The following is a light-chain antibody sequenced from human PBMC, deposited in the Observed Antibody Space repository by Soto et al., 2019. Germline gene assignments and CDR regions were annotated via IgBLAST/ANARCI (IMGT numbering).Light chain of an antibody. Sequence: QPVLTQSSSASASLGSSVKLTCTLSSRQSTYIIAWHQQQPGKAPRYLMKLESSGSYYKGSGVPDRFSGSSSGTDRHLTISNLQLEDEADYYCETWDPNIRVFGGGTKLTVL. CDR3: ETWDPNIRV. CDR1: SRQSTYI. V-gene: IGLV4-60*02. CDR2: LESSGSY. J-gene: IGLJ3*02.